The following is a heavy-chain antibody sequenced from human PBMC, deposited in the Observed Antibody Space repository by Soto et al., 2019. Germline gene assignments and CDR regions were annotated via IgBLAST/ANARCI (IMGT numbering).Heavy chain of an antibody. J-gene: IGHJ4*02. CDR2: ISSTTNYI. V-gene: IGHV3-21*06. CDR1: GFTFTRYS. CDR3: ARESEDLTSNFDY. Sequence: TGGSLRLSCAPSGFTFTRYSMNWVRQAPGKGLEWVSSISSTTNYIYYGDSMKGRFTISRDNDKNSLYLEMNGLRAEDTAVYYCARESEDLTSNFDYWGQGTMVTVSS.